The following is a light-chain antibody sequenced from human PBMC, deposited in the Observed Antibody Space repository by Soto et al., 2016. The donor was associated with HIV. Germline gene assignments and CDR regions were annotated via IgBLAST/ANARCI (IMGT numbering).Light chain of an antibody. J-gene: IGKJ1*01. CDR3: QQSSRTPRT. CDR1: QGIKNE. CDR2: DAS. Sequence: IQMTQSPSSLSASLGDRVTITCRASQGIKNELGWYQQKPGKAPKLLIYDASSLQSGVPSRFSGRGSGTDFTLTISDLQHEDLATYYCQQSSRTPRTFGQGTKVEI. V-gene: IGKV1-39*01.